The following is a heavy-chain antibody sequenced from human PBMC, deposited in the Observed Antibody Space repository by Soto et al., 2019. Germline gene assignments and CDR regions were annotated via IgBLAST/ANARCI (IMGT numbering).Heavy chain of an antibody. Sequence: QVQLQESGPGLVKPSETLSLTCTVSGGSISSYYWSWIRQPPGKGLEWIGYIYYSGSTNYNPSLXRXVXIXXDTAKNQFSLKLSSVTAADTAVYYCARRYGGTFDYWGQGTLVTVSS. V-gene: IGHV4-59*08. CDR3: ARRYGGTFDY. CDR2: IYYSGST. D-gene: IGHD2-15*01. CDR1: GGSISSYY. J-gene: IGHJ4*02.